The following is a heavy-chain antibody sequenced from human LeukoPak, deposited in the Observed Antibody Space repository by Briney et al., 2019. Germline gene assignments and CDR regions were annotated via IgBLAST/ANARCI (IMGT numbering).Heavy chain of an antibody. Sequence: SGGSLRLSCAASGFTFSSYWMSWVRQAPGKGLEWVANIKQDGSEKYYVDSVKGRFTISRDNAKNSLYLQMNSLRAEDTAVYYCARVRWDIVATIPYYFDYWGQGTLVTVSS. J-gene: IGHJ4*02. CDR1: GFTFSSYW. CDR3: ARVRWDIVATIPYYFDY. V-gene: IGHV3-7*01. CDR2: IKQDGSEK. D-gene: IGHD5-12*01.